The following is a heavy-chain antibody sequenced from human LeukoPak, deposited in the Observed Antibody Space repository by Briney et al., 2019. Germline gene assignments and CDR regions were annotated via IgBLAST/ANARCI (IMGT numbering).Heavy chain of an antibody. J-gene: IGHJ5*02. D-gene: IGHD5-12*01. CDR2: IYYSGRT. CDR1: GGSISNYY. Sequence: SETLSLTCTVSGGSISNYYWSWIRQPPGKGLEWIGYIYYSGRTNYNPSLKSRVTMSVDTSKNQFSLKLTSVTAADTAVYYCARDRGYSGHGGGYNWFDPWGQGTLVTVSS. V-gene: IGHV4-59*01. CDR3: ARDRGYSGHGGGYNWFDP.